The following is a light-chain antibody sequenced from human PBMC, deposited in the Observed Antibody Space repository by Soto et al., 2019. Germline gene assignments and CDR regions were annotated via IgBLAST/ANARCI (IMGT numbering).Light chain of an antibody. CDR2: LGS. CDR3: MEALQTSFT. J-gene: IGKJ3*01. V-gene: IGKV2-28*01. Sequence: DIVLTQSPLSLAVTPGEPASISCRSSQTLLHGNGYNSLDWYLQKPEQSPQLLIYLGSNRASGDPDRFGGSGSATDFTVRISRVEAEDVGVYYCMEALQTSFTFGPATQV. CDR1: QTLLHGNGYNS.